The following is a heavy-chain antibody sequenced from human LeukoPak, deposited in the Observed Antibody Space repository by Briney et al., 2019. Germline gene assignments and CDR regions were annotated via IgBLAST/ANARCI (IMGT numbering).Heavy chain of an antibody. CDR1: GYTFTGYY. D-gene: IGHD3-3*01. Sequence: SVKVSCKASGYTFTGYYMHWVRQAPGQGLEWMGWINPNSGGTNYAQKFQGRVTMTRDTSISTAYMELSRLRSDDTAVYYCARWYYDFWSGYQFDYWGQGTLVTASS. CDR2: INPNSGGT. CDR3: ARWYYDFWSGYQFDY. J-gene: IGHJ4*02. V-gene: IGHV1-2*02.